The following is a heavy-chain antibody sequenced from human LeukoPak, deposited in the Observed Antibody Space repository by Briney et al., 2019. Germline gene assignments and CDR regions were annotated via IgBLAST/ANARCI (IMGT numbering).Heavy chain of an antibody. CDR3: ARGARKFVEWLLYRSDY. D-gene: IGHD3-3*01. CDR1: GFTFSSYA. J-gene: IGHJ4*02. CDR2: ISSSSSTI. Sequence: GGSLRLSCAASGFTFSSYAMSWVRQAPGKGLEWVSYISSSSSTIYYADSVKGRFTISRDNAKNSLYLQMNSLRAEDTAVYYCARGARKFVEWLLYRSDYWGQGTLVTVSS. V-gene: IGHV3-48*01.